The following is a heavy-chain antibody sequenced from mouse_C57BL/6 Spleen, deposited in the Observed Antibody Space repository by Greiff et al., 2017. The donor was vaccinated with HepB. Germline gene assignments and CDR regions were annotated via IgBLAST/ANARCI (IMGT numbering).Heavy chain of an antibody. CDR2: INPGSGGT. J-gene: IGHJ2*01. CDR3: ARLDSNYFDY. Sequence: VQLQQSGAELVRPGTSVKVSCKASGYAFTNYLIEWVKQRPGQGLEWIGVINPGSGGTNYNEKFKGKATLTADKSSSTAYMQLSSLTSEDSAVYFCARLDSNYFDYWGQGTTLTVSS. CDR1: GYAFTNYL. D-gene: IGHD2-5*01. V-gene: IGHV1-54*01.